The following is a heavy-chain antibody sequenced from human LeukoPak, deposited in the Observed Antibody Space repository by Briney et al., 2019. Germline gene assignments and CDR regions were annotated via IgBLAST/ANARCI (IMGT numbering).Heavy chain of an antibody. CDR3: ARYELGDIVLMVYASGLSYYYGMDV. CDR2: ISAYNGNT. Sequence: ASVKVSCKASGYTFTSYGISWVRQAPGQGLEWMGWISAYNGNTNYAQKLQSRVTMTTDTSTSTAYMELRSLRSDDTAVYYCARYELGDIVLMVYASGLSYYYGMDVWGQGTTVTVSS. V-gene: IGHV1-18*01. CDR1: GYTFTSYG. D-gene: IGHD2-8*01. J-gene: IGHJ6*02.